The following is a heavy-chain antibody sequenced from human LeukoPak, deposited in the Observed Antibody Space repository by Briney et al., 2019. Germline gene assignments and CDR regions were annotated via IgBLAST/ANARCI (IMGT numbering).Heavy chain of an antibody. CDR3: ARDSHDYGDSLRVDY. D-gene: IGHD4-17*01. CDR1: GFTFSSYW. J-gene: IGHJ4*02. V-gene: IGHV3-7*01. Sequence: GGSLRLSCAASGFTFSSYWMSWVRQAPGRGLEWVANIKQDGSEKNYVDSVKGRFTISRDNAKNSLYLQMNSLRAEDTAVYYCARDSHDYGDSLRVDYWGQGTLVTVSS. CDR2: IKQDGSEK.